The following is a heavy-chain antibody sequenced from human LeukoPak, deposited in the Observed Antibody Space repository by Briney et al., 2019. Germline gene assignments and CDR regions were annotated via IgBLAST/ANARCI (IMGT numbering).Heavy chain of an antibody. D-gene: IGHD2-2*01. V-gene: IGHV3-23*01. CDR1: GFTFSKFA. Sequence: PGGSLRLSCAASGFTFSKFAMSWVRQAPGKGLEYVSGISGSGARTYYADSVRGRFTISRDNSKNTLYLQMNSLRAEDTAVYWCAKSVVPANYYNGMDVWGQGTTVTVSS. J-gene: IGHJ6*02. CDR2: ISGSGART. CDR3: AKSVVPANYYNGMDV.